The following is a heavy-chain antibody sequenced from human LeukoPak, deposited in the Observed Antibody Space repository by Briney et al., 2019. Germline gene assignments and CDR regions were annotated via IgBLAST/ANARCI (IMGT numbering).Heavy chain of an antibody. J-gene: IGHJ6*04. CDR1: GFTFRRYA. CDR3: AKGLNESLWFGLYYYYAMDV. CDR2: ISGRGGST. V-gene: IGHV3-23*01. Sequence: GGSLRLSCAASGFTFRRYAMSWVRQAPGKGLEWVSAISGRGGSTYYVDSVKGRFTISRDNSKNTLYLQMNSLRAEDTAVYYYAKGLNESLWFGLYYYYAMDVWGKGTTVTVSS. D-gene: IGHD3-10*01.